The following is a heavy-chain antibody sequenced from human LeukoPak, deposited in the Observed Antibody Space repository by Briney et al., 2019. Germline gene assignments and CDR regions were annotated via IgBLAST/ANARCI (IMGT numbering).Heavy chain of an antibody. CDR2: INPNSGGT. CDR1: GYTFTGYY. Sequence: ASVTVSCKASGYTFTGYYMHWVRQAPGQGLEWMGWINPNSGGTNYAQKFQGRVTMTRDTSISTAYMELSRLRSDDTAVYYCAGVGHCSGGSCPPGAFDIWGQGTMVTVSS. V-gene: IGHV1-2*02. D-gene: IGHD2-15*01. J-gene: IGHJ3*02. CDR3: AGVGHCSGGSCPPGAFDI.